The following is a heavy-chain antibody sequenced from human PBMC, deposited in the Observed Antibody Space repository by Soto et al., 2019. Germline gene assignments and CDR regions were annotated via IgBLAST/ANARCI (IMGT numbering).Heavy chain of an antibody. CDR1: GGNIIGYY. D-gene: IGHD3-9*01. Sequence: SETMSLTCTVDGGNIIGYYCSWIRKKTGKGLEWIGEINHSGSTNYNPSLKSRVTISVDTSKNQFSLKLSSVTAADTAVYYCARRLPYYDILTGISRWFDPWGQGTLVTVSS. CDR2: INHSGST. J-gene: IGHJ5*02. CDR3: ARRLPYYDILTGISRWFDP. V-gene: IGHV4-34*01.